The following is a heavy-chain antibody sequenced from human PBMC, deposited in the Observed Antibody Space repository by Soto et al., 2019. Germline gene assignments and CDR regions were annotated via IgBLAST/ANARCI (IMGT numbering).Heavy chain of an antibody. J-gene: IGHJ4*02. CDR2: IYYSGTT. Sequence: QVQLQESGPGLVKPSDTLSLTCAVSGYSISSSNWWGWIRQPPGKGLEWIGYIYYSGTTYYNPSHKSRVTMAVNTSKNQFSLKLTSVTAVDPAVYYCARREIQGPIDYWGQGTLVTVSS. CDR3: ARREIQGPIDY. V-gene: IGHV4-28*01. D-gene: IGHD1-26*01. CDR1: GYSISSSNW.